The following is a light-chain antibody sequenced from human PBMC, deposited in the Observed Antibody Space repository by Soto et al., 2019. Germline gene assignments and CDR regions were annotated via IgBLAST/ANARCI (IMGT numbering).Light chain of an antibody. CDR1: QGISSY. J-gene: IGKJ4*01. CDR2: AAS. V-gene: IGKV1-9*01. CDR3: QQLNSYPS. Sequence: IQLTQSPSSLSASVGDRVTITCRASQGISSYLAWYQQKPGKAPKLRIYAASTLQSGGPSRFSGSGSGTDFTLTISSLQPEDFATYYCQQLNSYPSFGGGTKVEIK.